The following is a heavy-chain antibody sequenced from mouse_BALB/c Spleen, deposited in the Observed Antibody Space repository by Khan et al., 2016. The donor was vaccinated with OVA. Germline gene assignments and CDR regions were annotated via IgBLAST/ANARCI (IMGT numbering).Heavy chain of an antibody. CDR2: IYAGTGST. Sequence: QVQLQQPGAELVRPGASVKLSCKTSGYTFTSYWIHWVKQRPGQGLEWIARIYAGTGSTYYNEKFKGKATLTADKSSSTAYLQLSGLNYEDSAVYFCASGGYDNHAMYCWRQGTSVTVSS. J-gene: IGHJ4*01. CDR1: GYTFTSYW. D-gene: IGHD2-10*02. CDR3: ASGGYDNHAMYC. V-gene: IGHV1S132*01.